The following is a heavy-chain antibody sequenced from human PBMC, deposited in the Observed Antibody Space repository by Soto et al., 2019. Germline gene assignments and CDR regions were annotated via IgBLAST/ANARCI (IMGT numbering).Heavy chain of an antibody. CDR2: IYYSGST. D-gene: IGHD2-15*01. CDR1: GGSISSGDYY. J-gene: IGHJ6*02. Sequence: PSETLSLTCTVSGGSISSGDYYWSWIRQPPGKGLEWIGYIYYSGSTYYNPSLKSRVTISVDTSENQFSLKLSSVTAADTAVYYCARGYCSGGSCYSYYYYGMDVWGQGTTVTVSS. CDR3: ARGYCSGGSCYSYYYYGMDV. V-gene: IGHV4-30-4*01.